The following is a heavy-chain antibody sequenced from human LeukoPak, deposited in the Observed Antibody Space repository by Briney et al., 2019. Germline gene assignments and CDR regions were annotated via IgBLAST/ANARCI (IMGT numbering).Heavy chain of an antibody. CDR1: AHTFPIDY. CDR3: AISDYGDYDSFDI. CDR2: IRFGGGTT. V-gene: IGHV1-46*01. J-gene: IGHJ3*02. D-gene: IGHD4-17*01. Sequence: ASMKVACKASAHTFPIDYMYWVRQAPGQGLEWVGMIRFGGGTTSYEPKFQGRVTMTRNTSISTAYMELSSLRSEDTAVYYCAISDYGDYDSFDIWGQGTMVTVSS.